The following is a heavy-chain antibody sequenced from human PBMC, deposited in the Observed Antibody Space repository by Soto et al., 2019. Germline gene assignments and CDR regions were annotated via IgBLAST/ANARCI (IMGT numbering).Heavy chain of an antibody. CDR1: CGSFSGYY. D-gene: IGHD3-10*01. J-gene: IGHJ4*02. CDR2: INHSGST. CDR3: ERGNGDYFDY. V-gene: IGHV4-34*01. Sequence: SDTLSLTCAVYCGSFSGYYWSWIRQPPGKGLEWIGEINHSGSTNYNPSLKSRVTISVDTSKNQFSLKMSSVTAADTAVYYCERGNGDYFDYWGQGTLVTGS.